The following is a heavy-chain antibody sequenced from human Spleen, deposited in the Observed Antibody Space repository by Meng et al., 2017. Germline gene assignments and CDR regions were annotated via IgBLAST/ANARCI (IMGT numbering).Heavy chain of an antibody. J-gene: IGHJ6*02. V-gene: IGHV3-43*01. D-gene: IGHD6-13*01. CDR1: GFTFDDYT. Sequence: GGSLRLSCAASGFTFDDYTMHWVRQAPGKGLEWVSLISWDGGSTYYADSVKGRFTISRDNSKNSLYLQMNSLRTEDTALYYCAKDIGSSWYWVRNYYYGMDVWGQGTTVTVSS. CDR2: ISWDGGST. CDR3: AKDIGSSWYWVRNYYYGMDV.